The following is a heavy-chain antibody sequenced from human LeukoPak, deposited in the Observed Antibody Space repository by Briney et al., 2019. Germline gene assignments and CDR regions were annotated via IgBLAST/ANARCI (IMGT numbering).Heavy chain of an antibody. D-gene: IGHD1-26*01. CDR2: IYYSGST. V-gene: IGHV4-59*01. CDR3: ARAGSWVGVARD. J-gene: IGHJ4*02. CDR1: GGSISSFY. Sequence: SETLSLTCTVSGGSISSFYWSWIRQPPGKGLEWIGYIYYSGSTNYNPSLKSRVTISVDTSKNQFSLKLSSVTAADTAVYSCARAGSWVGVARDWGQGTLVTVSS.